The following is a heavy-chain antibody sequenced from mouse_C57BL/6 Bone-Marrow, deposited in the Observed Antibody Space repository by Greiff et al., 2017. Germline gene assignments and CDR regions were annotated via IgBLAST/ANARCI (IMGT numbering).Heavy chain of an antibody. CDR2: IYPRSGNT. CDR3: ARIGLYYYGSKAY. CDR1: GYTFTSYG. J-gene: IGHJ3*01. Sequence: VKLKESGAELARPGASVKLSCKASGYTFTSYGISWVKQRTGQGLEWIGEIYPRSGNTYYNEKFKGKATLTADKSSSTAYMELRSLTSEDSAVYFCARIGLYYYGSKAYWGQGTLVTVSA. D-gene: IGHD1-1*01. V-gene: IGHV1-81*01.